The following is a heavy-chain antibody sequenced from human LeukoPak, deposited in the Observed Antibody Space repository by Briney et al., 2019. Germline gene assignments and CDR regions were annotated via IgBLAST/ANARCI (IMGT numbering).Heavy chain of an antibody. D-gene: IGHD1-1*01. CDR2: ISYAGNNK. V-gene: IGHV3-30*04. J-gene: IGHJ6*03. Sequence: GGSLRLSCVASGFTFSSFTMHWVRQAPGKGLEWVAVISYAGNNKYYAESVKGRFTISRDNSKNTLYVQMNSLRAEDTAVYYCTKGLGTRDDYYMGVWGKGTTVTVSS. CDR3: TKGLGTRDDYYMGV. CDR1: GFTFSSFT.